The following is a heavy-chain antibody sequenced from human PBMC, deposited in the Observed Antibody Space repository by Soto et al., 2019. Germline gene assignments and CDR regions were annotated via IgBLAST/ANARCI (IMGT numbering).Heavy chain of an antibody. J-gene: IGHJ5*02. CDR2: ISWNSGSI. D-gene: IGHD6-13*01. Sequence: PGGSLRLSCAASGFTFGDYAMHWVRQAPGKGLEWVSGISWNSGSIGYADSVKGRFTISRDNAKNSLYLQMNSLRAEDTAVYYCTRDASRDSSARGWFDPWGPGTLVTVSS. CDR3: TRDASRDSSARGWFDP. V-gene: IGHV3-9*01. CDR1: GFTFGDYA.